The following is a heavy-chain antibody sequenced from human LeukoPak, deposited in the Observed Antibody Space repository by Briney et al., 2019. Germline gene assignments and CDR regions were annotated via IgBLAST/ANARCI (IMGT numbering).Heavy chain of an antibody. CDR2: VYGGTTS. CDR1: GFTFDDYG. V-gene: IGHV3-66*02. D-gene: IGHD6-13*01. CDR3: ARAYGSNSNDY. J-gene: IGHJ4*02. Sequence: GGSLRLSCAASGFTFDDYGMSWVRQAPGKGLEWVSVVYGGTTSYYADSVKGRSTISRDTSKNTVHLQMNSLRTEDTAVYYCARAYGSNSNDYWGQGTLVTVSS.